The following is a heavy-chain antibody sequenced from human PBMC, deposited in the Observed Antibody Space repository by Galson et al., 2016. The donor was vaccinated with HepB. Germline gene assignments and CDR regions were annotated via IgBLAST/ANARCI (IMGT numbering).Heavy chain of an antibody. J-gene: IGHJ4*02. CDR3: AKEDNIAGATTINN. Sequence: SLRLSCAASGFTFSSYAMTWFRQAPGKGLEWVSVITSGGSTYYAASVKGRFTISRDNSKNTLYVQMNNLGAEDTAVYYCAKEDNIAGATTINNWGQGTLVTVAS. V-gene: IGHV3-23*01. D-gene: IGHD1-26*01. CDR2: ITSGGST. CDR1: GFTFSSYA.